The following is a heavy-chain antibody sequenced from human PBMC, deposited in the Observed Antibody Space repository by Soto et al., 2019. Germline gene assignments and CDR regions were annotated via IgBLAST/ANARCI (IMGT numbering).Heavy chain of an antibody. J-gene: IGHJ4*02. Sequence: LETLSLTCAVSGYSISIGYYWVWIRQPPGKVLEWIGSIYHSGSTYYTPSLKSRVTISVYTSKNQFSLKRSSVTAADTAVYYCARVYYDSGAYYYDYFDYWGQGTLVTGS. CDR1: GYSISIGYY. V-gene: IGHV4-38-2*01. CDR3: ARVYYDSGAYYYDYFDY. D-gene: IGHD3-22*01. CDR2: IYHSGST.